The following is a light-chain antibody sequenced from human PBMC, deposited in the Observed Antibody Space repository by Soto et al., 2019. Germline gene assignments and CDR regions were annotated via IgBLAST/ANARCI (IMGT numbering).Light chain of an antibody. CDR3: QQYNSYSWT. Sequence: DIQLTQSPSFLSASVGDRVTITCRASQGISSYLAWYQQKPGKAPKLLIYAASTLQSGVPSRFSGSGSGTEFTLTISSLQPEDFATYYCQQYNSYSWTFGQGTKVEFK. CDR1: QGISSY. V-gene: IGKV1-9*01. J-gene: IGKJ1*01. CDR2: AAS.